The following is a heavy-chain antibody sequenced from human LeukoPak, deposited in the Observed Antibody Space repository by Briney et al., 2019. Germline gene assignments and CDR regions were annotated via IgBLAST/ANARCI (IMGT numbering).Heavy chain of an antibody. CDR2: ISSSSSYI. CDR3: ARVPQSQYDYGDYLFDY. CDR1: GFTFSSYS. J-gene: IGHJ4*02. D-gene: IGHD4-17*01. V-gene: IGHV3-21*01. Sequence: PGGSLRLSCAASGFTFSSYSMNWVRQAPGKGLEWVSSISSSSSYIYYADSVKGRFTISRDNAKNSLYLQMNSLRAEDTAVYCCARVPQSQYDYGDYLFDYWGQGTLVTVSS.